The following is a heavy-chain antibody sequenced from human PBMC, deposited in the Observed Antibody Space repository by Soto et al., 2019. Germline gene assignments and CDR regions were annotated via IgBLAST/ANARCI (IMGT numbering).Heavy chain of an antibody. CDR2: IKSIRDGGAT. Sequence: GPLRPSCAASVFTCNNAWMSWVRQAPEKGLEWVGRIKSIRDGGATEYSAPVKDRFTISRDDSKNMLYLQMNSLKTEDTAVYYCATASSYANWGQGTQVTVSS. V-gene: IGHV3-15*01. CDR3: ATASSYAN. J-gene: IGHJ4*02. D-gene: IGHD3-16*01. CDR1: VFTCNNAW.